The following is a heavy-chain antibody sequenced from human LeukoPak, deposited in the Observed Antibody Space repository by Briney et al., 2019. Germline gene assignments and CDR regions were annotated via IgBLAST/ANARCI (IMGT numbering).Heavy chain of an antibody. J-gene: IGHJ4*02. CDR3: ARGGPLGDYLDLFDY. V-gene: IGHV3-7*01. CDR2: IKQDGSEK. Sequence: PGGSLRLSCAASGFIFSNYWMSWVRQAPGKGLEWVAKIKQDGSEKYYVDSVKGRFTISRDNAKNSLYLQMNSLRAEDTAVYYCARGGPLGDYLDLFDYWGQGTLVTVSS. CDR1: GFIFSNYW. D-gene: IGHD4-17*01.